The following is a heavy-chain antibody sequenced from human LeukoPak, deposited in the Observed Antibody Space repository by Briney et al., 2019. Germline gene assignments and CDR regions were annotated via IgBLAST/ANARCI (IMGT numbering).Heavy chain of an antibody. J-gene: IGHJ4*02. D-gene: IGHD3-3*01. CDR3: ARDWSGDDY. V-gene: IGHV3-21*01. CDR1: GFTFSSYS. CDR2: ISSSSTYI. Sequence: PRGSLRLSCAASGFTFSSYSMNWVRQAPGKGLEWVSSISSSSTYIYYVDSVKGRFTISRDDARNSLYLQMNSLRAEDTAVYYCARDWSGDDYWGQGTLVTVSS.